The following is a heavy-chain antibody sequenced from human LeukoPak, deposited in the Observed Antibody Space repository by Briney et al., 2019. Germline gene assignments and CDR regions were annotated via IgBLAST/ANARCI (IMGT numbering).Heavy chain of an antibody. J-gene: IGHJ4*02. Sequence: SVKVSCKASGGTFSSYAISWVRQAPGQGLEWMGGIIPIFGTANYAQRFQGRVTITTDESTSTAYMELSSLRSEDTAVYYYARADIAVAGTWVYWGQGTLVTVSS. CDR3: ARADIAVAGTWVY. CDR1: GGTFSSYA. V-gene: IGHV1-69*05. D-gene: IGHD6-19*01. CDR2: IIPIFGTA.